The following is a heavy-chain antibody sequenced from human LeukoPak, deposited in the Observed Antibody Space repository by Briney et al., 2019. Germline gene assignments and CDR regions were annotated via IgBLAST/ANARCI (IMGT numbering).Heavy chain of an antibody. CDR2: INPDGRST. J-gene: IGHJ4*02. V-gene: IGHV3-74*01. CDR3: ARGPLSGGAIQFDS. Sequence: GGSLRLSCAASGFMFSSYWMHWVRQAPGEGLVWVSRINPDGRSTSHADSVKGRFTMCRDNARDTLYLQMNSLRAEDTAVYYCARGPLSGGAIQFDSWGQGTLVTVFS. D-gene: IGHD2-21*01. CDR1: GFMFSSYW.